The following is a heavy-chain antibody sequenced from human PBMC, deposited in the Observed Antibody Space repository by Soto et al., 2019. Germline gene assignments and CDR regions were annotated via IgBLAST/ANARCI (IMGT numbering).Heavy chain of an antibody. CDR1: GGSISSGGYY. J-gene: IGHJ6*02. V-gene: IGHV4-31*03. Sequence: SETLSLTCTVSGGSISSGGYYWSWIRQHPGKGLEWIGYIYYSGSTYYNPSLKSRVTISVDTSKNQFSLKLSSVTAADTAVYYCARDRRVATIGRVDVWGQGTTVTVSS. CDR2: IYYSGST. CDR3: ARDRRVATIGRVDV. D-gene: IGHD5-12*01.